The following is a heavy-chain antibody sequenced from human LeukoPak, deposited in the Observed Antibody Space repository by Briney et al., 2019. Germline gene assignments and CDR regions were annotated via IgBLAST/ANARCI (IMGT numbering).Heavy chain of an antibody. Sequence: GGSLRLSCAASGFTFSSYAMSWVRQAPGKGLEWVSAISGSGGSTYYADSVKGRFTISRDNSKNTLYLQMNSLRAEDTAVYYCAKGAKYSSGWYWTGIYFDYWGQGTLVTVSS. D-gene: IGHD6-19*01. CDR2: ISGSGGST. V-gene: IGHV3-23*01. CDR3: AKGAKYSSGWYWTGIYFDY. CDR1: GFTFSSYA. J-gene: IGHJ4*02.